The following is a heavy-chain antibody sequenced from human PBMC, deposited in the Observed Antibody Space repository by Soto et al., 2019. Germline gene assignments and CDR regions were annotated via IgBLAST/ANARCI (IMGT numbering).Heavy chain of an antibody. Sequence: GASVKVSCKASGYTFTSYGISWVRQAPGQGLEWMGWISAYNGNTNYAQKLQGRVTMTTDTSTSTAYMELRSLRSDDTAVYYCARAAESINWNHWGAYYYDSSGYSWFDYWGQGTLVTSPQ. CDR1: GYTFTSYG. J-gene: IGHJ4*02. D-gene: IGHD3-22*01. CDR3: ARAAESINWNHWGAYYYDSSGYSWFDY. V-gene: IGHV1-18*04. CDR2: ISAYNGNT.